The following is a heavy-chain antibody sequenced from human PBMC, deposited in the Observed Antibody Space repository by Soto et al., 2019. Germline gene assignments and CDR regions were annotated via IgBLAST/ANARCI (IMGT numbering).Heavy chain of an antibody. J-gene: IGHJ6*02. Sequence: SVKVSCKASGGTFSSYAISWVRQAPGQGLEWMGGIIPIFGTANYAQKFQGRVTITADESTSTAYMELSSLRSEDTAVYYCARRGYSYGLYYYYYYGMDVWGQGTTVTAP. V-gene: IGHV1-69*13. CDR1: GGTFSSYA. CDR2: IIPIFGTA. D-gene: IGHD5-18*01. CDR3: ARRGYSYGLYYYYYYGMDV.